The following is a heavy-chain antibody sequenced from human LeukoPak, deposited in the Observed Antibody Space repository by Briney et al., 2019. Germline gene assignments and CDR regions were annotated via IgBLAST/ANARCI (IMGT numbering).Heavy chain of an antibody. CDR2: IRYDGSNK. CDR1: GFTFSSYG. Sequence: GGSLRLSCAASGFTFSSYGMHWVRQAPGKGLEWVAFIRYDGSNKHYADSVKGRFTISRDNSKNTLYLQMNSLRAEDTAVYYCAKHCGSYYAPAYLDYWGQGTLVTVSS. V-gene: IGHV3-30*02. D-gene: IGHD1-26*01. J-gene: IGHJ4*02. CDR3: AKHCGSYYAPAYLDY.